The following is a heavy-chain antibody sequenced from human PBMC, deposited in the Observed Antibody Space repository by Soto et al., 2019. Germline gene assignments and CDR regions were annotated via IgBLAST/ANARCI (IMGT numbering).Heavy chain of an antibody. CDR2: ISAYNGNT. CDR1: GYTFTSYG. CDR3: ARDRRPFWGSYRPSTYYYYYGMDV. Sequence: RASVKVSCKASGYTFTSYGISWVRQAPGQGLEWMGWISAYNGNTNYAQKLQGRVTMTTDTSTSTAYMELRSLRSDDTAVYYCARDRRPFWGSYRPSTYYYYYGMDVWGQGTTVTVS. J-gene: IGHJ6*02. V-gene: IGHV1-18*01. D-gene: IGHD3-16*02.